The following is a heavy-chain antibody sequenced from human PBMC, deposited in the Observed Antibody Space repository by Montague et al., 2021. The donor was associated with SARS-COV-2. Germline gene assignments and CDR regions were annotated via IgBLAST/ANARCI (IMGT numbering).Heavy chain of an antibody. D-gene: IGHD3-22*01. V-gene: IGHV4-59*08. CDR2: IYFSGST. CDR1: GVSISSYY. Sequence: ESLSLACTVSGVSISSYYWSWIRQPPGKGLEWIGCIYFSGSTNYNPSLKSRVTISVDTSKNQFSLKLSSVTAADTAVYYCARHGRFSVIVNTPRGAFDIWGQGTMVTVSS. CDR3: ARHGRFSVIVNTPRGAFDI. J-gene: IGHJ3*02.